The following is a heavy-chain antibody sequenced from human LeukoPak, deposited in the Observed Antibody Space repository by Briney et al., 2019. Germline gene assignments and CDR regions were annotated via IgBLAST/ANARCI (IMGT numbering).Heavy chain of an antibody. Sequence: PSETLSLTCAVYGGSFSGYYWSWIRQPPGKGLEWIGEINHSGSTNYNPSLKSRVTISVDTSKNQFSLKLSSVTAADTAVYYCARLTAAGTVCVYWGQGTLVTVSS. CDR3: ARLTAAGTVCVY. J-gene: IGHJ4*02. D-gene: IGHD6-13*01. CDR1: GGSFSGYY. V-gene: IGHV4-34*01. CDR2: INHSGST.